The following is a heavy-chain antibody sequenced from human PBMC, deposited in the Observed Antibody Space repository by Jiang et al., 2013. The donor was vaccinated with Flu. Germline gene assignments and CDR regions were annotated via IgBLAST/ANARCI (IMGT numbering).Heavy chain of an antibody. D-gene: IGHD2-21*02. CDR1: GGSISSYY. CDR3: ARQGDSAYYYFDY. V-gene: IGHV4-59*08. CDR2: IYYNGNT. J-gene: IGHJ4*02. Sequence: PGLVKPSETLSLTCTVSGGSISSYYWTWIRQPPGKGLEWIGHIYYNGNTNYNPSLKSRVTMSVDTSKNQFSLKLSSVTAADTAIYYCARQGDSAYYYFDYWGQGTLVTVSS.